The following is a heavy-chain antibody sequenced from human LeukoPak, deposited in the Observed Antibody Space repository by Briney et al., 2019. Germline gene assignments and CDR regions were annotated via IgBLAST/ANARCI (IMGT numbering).Heavy chain of an antibody. J-gene: IGHJ4*02. D-gene: IGHD1-20*01. CDR1: GYSFTDYF. Sequence: GASVKVSCKAFGYSFTDYFMHWVRQAPGQGLEWMGRISPDTGGTNYAQKFQGRVTMTRDTSISTASMELSGLRSDDTAVYYCATRGLTGDFWGQGTLVTVSS. V-gene: IGHV1-2*06. CDR3: ATRGLTGDF. CDR2: ISPDTGGT.